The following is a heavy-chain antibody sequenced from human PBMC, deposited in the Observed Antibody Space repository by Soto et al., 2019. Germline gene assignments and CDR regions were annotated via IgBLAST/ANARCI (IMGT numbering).Heavy chain of an antibody. CDR1: GFTFSSYG. CDR2: IWYDGTNQ. J-gene: IGHJ4*02. Sequence: PGGSLRLSCAASGFTFSSYGMHWVRQAPGKGLEWVTFIWYDGTNQYYADSVKGRFTTSRDKSKNTVYLQMNSLTVEDTAVYYCARDRNERYFDWWGQGTLVAVSS. CDR3: ARDRNERYFDW. D-gene: IGHD1-1*01. V-gene: IGHV3-33*01.